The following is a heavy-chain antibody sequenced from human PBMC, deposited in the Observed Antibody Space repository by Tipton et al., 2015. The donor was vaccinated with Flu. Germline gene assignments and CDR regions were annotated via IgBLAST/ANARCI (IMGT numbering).Heavy chain of an antibody. Sequence: GSLRLSCAASGFIFSDYAMHWVRQAPGKGLEYVSAISSNGDNTYYADSVKGRFTISRDNSKNTLYLQMGSLRADDMAVYYCARGMNSGLVDVWGQGTTVTVYS. CDR3: ARGMNSGLVDV. CDR1: GFIFSDYA. J-gene: IGHJ6*02. D-gene: IGHD2/OR15-2a*01. CDR2: ISSNGDNT. V-gene: IGHV3-64*02.